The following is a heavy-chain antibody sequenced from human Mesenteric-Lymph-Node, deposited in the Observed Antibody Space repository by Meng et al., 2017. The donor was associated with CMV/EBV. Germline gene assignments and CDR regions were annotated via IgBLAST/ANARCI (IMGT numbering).Heavy chain of an antibody. Sequence: ASVKVSCKASGYPFSSYGITWVRQAPGQGLEWMGWINPNSGVTNYAQKFQGRVTMTRDTSISTAYMELSRLRSDDTAVYYCARAYCSSTSCYLVAGYWGQGTLVTVSS. CDR1: GYPFSSYG. V-gene: IGHV1-2*02. CDR2: INPNSGVT. CDR3: ARAYCSSTSCYLVAGY. D-gene: IGHD2-2*01. J-gene: IGHJ4*02.